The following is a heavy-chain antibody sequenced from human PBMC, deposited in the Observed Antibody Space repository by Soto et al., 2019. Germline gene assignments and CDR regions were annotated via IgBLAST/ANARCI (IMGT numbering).Heavy chain of an antibody. D-gene: IGHD3-22*01. V-gene: IGHV4-39*01. CDR3: ARQIYDSSGYYYAD. Sequence: QMQLQESGPGLVKPSETLSLTCTVSGGSISSSSYYWGWIRQPPGQGLEWLGTIYSLGNTYYNPSLKSRVTTSVDKSKSQLFLKLSSVTAPATAVYYCARQIYDSSGYYYADWGQGTLVTVSS. J-gene: IGHJ4*02. CDR2: IYSLGNT. CDR1: GGSISSSSYY.